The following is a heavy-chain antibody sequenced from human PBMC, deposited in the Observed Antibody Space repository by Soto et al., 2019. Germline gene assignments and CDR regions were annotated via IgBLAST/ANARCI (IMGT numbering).Heavy chain of an antibody. CDR1: GGSISSSSYY. V-gene: IGHV4-39*01. CDR3: ARKRKVDYYDSSGYPGRGWFDP. D-gene: IGHD3-22*01. Sequence: SETLSLTCTVSGGSISSSSYYWGWIRQPPGKGLEWIGSIYYSGSTYYNPSLKSRVTISVDTSKNQFSLKLSSVTAADTAVYYCARKRKVDYYDSSGYPGRGWFDPWGQGTLVTVSS. J-gene: IGHJ5*02. CDR2: IYYSGST.